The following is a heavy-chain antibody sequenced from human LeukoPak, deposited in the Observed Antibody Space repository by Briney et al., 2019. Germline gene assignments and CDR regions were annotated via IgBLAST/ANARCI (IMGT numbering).Heavy chain of an antibody. J-gene: IGHJ4*02. V-gene: IGHV3-23*01. CDR2: ISGSGDST. D-gene: IGHD3-22*01. Sequence: GGSLRLSCAASGFTFSSYAMSWVRQAPGKGLVWVSTISGSGDSTYYADSVKGRFTISRDTSKNTLYLQMNSLRAEDTALYYCAKGKDTSGYYYDGSAYYYDYWGQGTLVTVSS. CDR1: GFTFSSYA. CDR3: AKGKDTSGYYYDGSAYYYDY.